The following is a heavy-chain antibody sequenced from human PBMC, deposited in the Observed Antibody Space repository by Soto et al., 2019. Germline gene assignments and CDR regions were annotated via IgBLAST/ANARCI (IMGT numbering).Heavy chain of an antibody. CDR2: IYPGDSDT. CDR3: ASHTNSWHYFDH. Sequence: PGESLKISCKAFRYSFTDYWIGWVRQMPGKGLEWMGFIYPGDSDTRYSPSFQGQVTISADKSISTAYLQWSSLKASDSAIYFCASHTNSWHYFDHWGQGTVVTVSS. V-gene: IGHV5-51*01. CDR1: RYSFTDYW. D-gene: IGHD2-2*01. J-gene: IGHJ4*02.